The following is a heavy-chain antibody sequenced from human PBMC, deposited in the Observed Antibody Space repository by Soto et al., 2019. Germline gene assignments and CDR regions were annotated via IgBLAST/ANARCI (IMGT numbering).Heavy chain of an antibody. CDR1: GYTFTSYG. J-gene: IGHJ6*02. Sequence: SSVKVSCKASGYTFTSYGISWVRQAPGQGLEWMGWISAYNGNTNYAQKLQGRVTMTTDTSTSTAYMELRSLRSDDTAVYYCAREPVVVITTFDSYYGMDVWGQGTTVTVSS. D-gene: IGHD3-22*01. CDR3: AREPVVVITTFDSYYGMDV. CDR2: ISAYNGNT. V-gene: IGHV1-18*04.